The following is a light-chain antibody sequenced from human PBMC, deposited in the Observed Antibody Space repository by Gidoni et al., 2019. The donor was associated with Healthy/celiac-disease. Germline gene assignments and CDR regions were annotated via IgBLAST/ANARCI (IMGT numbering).Light chain of an antibody. Sequence: DIQMTQYPSTLSASVGDRVTITCRASQSISSWLAWYQQKPGTAPKLLIYKASSLESGVPSRCSGSGSGTEFTLTISSLQPDAVATCYCQQYNSYSGTFXQXTKVXIK. CDR2: KAS. CDR3: QQYNSYSGT. J-gene: IGKJ1*01. CDR1: QSISSW. V-gene: IGKV1-5*03.